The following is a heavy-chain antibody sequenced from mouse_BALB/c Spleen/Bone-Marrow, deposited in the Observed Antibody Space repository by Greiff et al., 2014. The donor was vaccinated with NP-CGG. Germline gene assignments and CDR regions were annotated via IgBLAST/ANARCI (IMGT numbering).Heavy chain of an antibody. D-gene: IGHD4-1*01. CDR3: ARTGTYYAMDY. CDR1: GFSLTSYG. J-gene: IGHJ4*01. Sequence: VQLQQSGPGLVAPSQSLSITCTVSGFSLTSYGIHWVRQPPGKGLEWLVVIWSDGSTTYNSSLKSRLNIRKDNSKSQVFLEVSSLQTDDTAMYYCARTGTYYAMDYWGQGTSVTVSS. CDR2: IWSDGST. V-gene: IGHV2-6*02.